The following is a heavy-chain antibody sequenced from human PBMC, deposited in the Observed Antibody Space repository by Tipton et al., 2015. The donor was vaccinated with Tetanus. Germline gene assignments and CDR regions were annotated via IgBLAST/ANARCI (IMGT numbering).Heavy chain of an antibody. D-gene: IGHD5-24*01. CDR2: IDYFGST. J-gene: IGHJ4*02. V-gene: IGHV4-59*12. CDR3: ARGEDTYKSGNY. CDR1: GGSISTYH. Sequence: TLSLTCTVSGGSISTYHWNWIRQSPGKGLEWIGYIDYFGSTKYNPSLKSRVTISVDTSKNQFSLRLTSVTAADTAVYYCARGEDTYKSGNYWGQGTLVTVSS.